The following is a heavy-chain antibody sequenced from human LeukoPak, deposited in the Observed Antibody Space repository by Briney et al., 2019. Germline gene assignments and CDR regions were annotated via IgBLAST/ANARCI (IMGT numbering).Heavy chain of an antibody. CDR3: ARFPKRVDFWFWVDY. CDR1: GFTFSDYY. J-gene: IGHJ4*02. Sequence: GGSLRLSCAASGFTFSDYYMSWIRQPPGKGLEWVSYISSSGNTIYYADSVKGRFTISRDNAKNSLYLHMNSLRAEDTAVYYCARFPKRVDFWFWVDYWGQGTLVTASS. V-gene: IGHV3-11*04. D-gene: IGHD3-3*01. CDR2: ISSSGNTI.